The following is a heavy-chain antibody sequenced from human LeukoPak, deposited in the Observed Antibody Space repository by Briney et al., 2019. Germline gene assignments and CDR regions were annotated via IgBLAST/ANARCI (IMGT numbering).Heavy chain of an antibody. V-gene: IGHV3-21*01. CDR1: GFTFSSYS. CDR3: ARERAAADAFDI. CDR2: ISSSSSYI. J-gene: IGHJ3*02. D-gene: IGHD6-13*01. Sequence: GGSLRLSCAASGFTFSSYSMNWARQAPGKGLEWVSSISSSSSYIYYADSVKGRFTISRDNAKNSLYLQMNSLRAEDTAVYYCARERAAADAFDIWGQGTMVTVSS.